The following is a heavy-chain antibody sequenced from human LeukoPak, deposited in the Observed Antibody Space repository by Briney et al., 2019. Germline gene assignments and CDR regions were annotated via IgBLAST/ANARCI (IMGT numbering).Heavy chain of an antibody. J-gene: IGHJ6*02. Sequence: SETLSLTCAVYGGSFGGYYWTWIRQPPGKGLEWIGEINYSGSTNSNPSLKSRVTISVDTSKNQFSLKLTSVTAADTAVYYCARDMRQRFSGMDVWGQGTTVTVSS. V-gene: IGHV4-34*01. CDR3: ARDMRQRFSGMDV. CDR1: GGSFGGYY. CDR2: INYSGST. D-gene: IGHD2-15*01.